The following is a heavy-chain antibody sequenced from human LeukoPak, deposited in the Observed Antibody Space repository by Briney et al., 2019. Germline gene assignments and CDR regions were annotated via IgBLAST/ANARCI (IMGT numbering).Heavy chain of an antibody. D-gene: IGHD6-13*01. CDR3: ARGGGGSWYFDY. CDR1: GFTFSSYA. V-gene: IGHV3-30-3*01. CDR2: ISYDGSNK. J-gene: IGHJ4*02. Sequence: GGSLRLSCAASGFTFSSYAMHWVRQAPGKGLEWVAVISYDGSNKYYADSVKGRFTISRDNSKNTLYLQMNSLRAEDTAVYYCARGGGGSWYFDYWGQGTLVTVSS.